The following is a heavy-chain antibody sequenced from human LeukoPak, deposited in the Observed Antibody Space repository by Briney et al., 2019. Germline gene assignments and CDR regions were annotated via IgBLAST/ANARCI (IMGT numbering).Heavy chain of an antibody. CDR3: AREGEINWFDP. D-gene: IGHD3-10*01. V-gene: IGHV4-30-2*01. J-gene: IGHJ5*02. CDR1: GGSISSGGYS. Sequence: TSQTLSLTCAVSGGSISSGGYSWSWIRQPPGKGLEWIGYIYHSGSTYYNPSLKSRVTISVDRSKNQFSLKLSSVTAVDTAVYYCAREGEINWFDPWGQGTLVTVSS. CDR2: IYHSGST.